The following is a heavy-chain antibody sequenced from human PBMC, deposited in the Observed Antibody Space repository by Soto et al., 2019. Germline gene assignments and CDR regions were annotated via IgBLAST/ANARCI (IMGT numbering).Heavy chain of an antibody. Sequence: SSETLSLACTVSGGSISSGDYYWSWIRQPPGKGLEWIGYIYYSGSTYYNPSLKSRVTISVDTSKNQFSLKLSSVTAADTAVYYCARFNYYDSGGHGGQYAYRARGTPDPVSA. D-gene: IGHD3-22*01. J-gene: IGHJ4*02. CDR3: ARFNYYDSGGHGGQYAY. CDR1: GGSISSGDYY. V-gene: IGHV4-30-4*01. CDR2: IYYSGST.